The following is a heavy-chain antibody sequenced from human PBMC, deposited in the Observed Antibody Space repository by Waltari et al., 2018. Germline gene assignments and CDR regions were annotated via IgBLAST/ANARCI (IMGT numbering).Heavy chain of an antibody. D-gene: IGHD5-18*01. CDR1: GYSISSGYY. J-gene: IGHJ5*02. V-gene: IGHV4-38-2*02. CDR3: ARDRGYSYWFDP. CDR2: IYHSGST. Sequence: QVQLQESGPGLVKPSETLSLTCTVSGYSISSGYYWGWIRQPPGKGLEWIGSIYHSGSTYYNPSLKSRVTISVDTSKNQFSLKLSSVTAADTAVYYCARDRGYSYWFDPWGQGTLVTVSS.